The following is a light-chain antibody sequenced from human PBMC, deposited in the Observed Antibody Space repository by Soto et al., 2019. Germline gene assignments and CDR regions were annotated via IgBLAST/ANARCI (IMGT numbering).Light chain of an antibody. CDR3: SSYAGSHNYV. CDR2: DVT. CDR1: SSDVGGYSY. V-gene: IGLV2-14*01. J-gene: IGLJ1*01. Sequence: QSALTQPASVSGSPGQSITISCTGTSSDVGGYSYVSWFQQHPGKVPKLMIYDVTNRPSGVSNRFSASKSGNTASLTISGLQAEDEADYYCSSYAGSHNYVFGSGTKVTVI.